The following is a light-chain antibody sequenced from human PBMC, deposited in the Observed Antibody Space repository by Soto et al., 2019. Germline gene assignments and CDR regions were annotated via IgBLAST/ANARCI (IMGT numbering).Light chain of an antibody. Sequence: IQMTQFPSSLSASVGDRVTITCRASQSMSDYLNWYQQKPGQAPKLLIYSASTLQSGVPSRFSGGGSGTDFTLTISSLQPEDFATYYCQQSYSTPYTFGPGTKLEI. J-gene: IGKJ2*01. CDR1: QSMSDY. CDR3: QQSYSTPYT. CDR2: SAS. V-gene: IGKV1-39*01.